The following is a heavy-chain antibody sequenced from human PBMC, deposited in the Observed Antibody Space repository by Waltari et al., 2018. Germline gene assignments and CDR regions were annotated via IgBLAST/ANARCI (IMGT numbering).Heavy chain of an antibody. J-gene: IGHJ6*03. CDR3: ARRRSSWGGYYYMDV. Sequence: QVQLQQWGAGLSKPSETLSLTCAVYGGSFSGYYWSWIRQPPGKGLEWIGEINHSGSTNYNPSLKSRVTISVDTSKNQFSLKLSSVTAADTAVYYCARRRSSWGGYYYMDVWGKGTTVTVSS. CDR2: INHSGST. CDR1: GGSFSGYY. V-gene: IGHV4-34*01. D-gene: IGHD6-13*01.